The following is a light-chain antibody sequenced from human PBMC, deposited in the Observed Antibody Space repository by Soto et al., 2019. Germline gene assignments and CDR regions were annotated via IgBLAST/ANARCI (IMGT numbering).Light chain of an antibody. V-gene: IGKV1-39*01. CDR3: EQTFSHLLS. CDR1: ETISYY. CDR2: SAS. J-gene: IGKJ4*01. Sequence: IQLTQSPSSLSASVGDRVTIVCPASETISYYLKWYQLKSGEAPKVLIYSASTLRGGVPSRFSGTRSGTEYTLTISSLQPEDFATYYGEQTFSHLLSFGGGTTVEIK.